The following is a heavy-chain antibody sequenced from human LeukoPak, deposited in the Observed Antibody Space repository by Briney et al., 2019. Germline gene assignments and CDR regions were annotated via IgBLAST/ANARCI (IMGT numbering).Heavy chain of an antibody. CDR2: IYSGDNT. Sequence: PGGSLTLSCAASGFTVSGTYMTWVRQAPGKGLEWVSVIYSGDNTYYADSVKGRFTISRDNSKNTLYLQMNSLRAEDTAVYYCARREIRGGLAFDLWGQGTVVTVSS. CDR1: GFTVSGTY. CDR3: ARREIRGGLAFDL. J-gene: IGHJ3*01. D-gene: IGHD1-26*01. V-gene: IGHV3-53*01.